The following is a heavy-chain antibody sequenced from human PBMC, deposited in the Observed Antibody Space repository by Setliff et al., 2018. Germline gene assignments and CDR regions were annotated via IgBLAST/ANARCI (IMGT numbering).Heavy chain of an antibody. J-gene: IGHJ5*02. CDR2: INHSGST. CDR1: GGSFSGHY. V-gene: IGHV4-34*01. CDR3: GRSEAYNWFDP. Sequence: SETLSLTCAVYGGSFSGHYWGWIRQPPGKGLEWIGEINHSGSTNYNPSLKSRVSISVDTSKNQFSLKLSSVTAADTAVYYCGRSEAYNWFDPWGQGTLVTVSS.